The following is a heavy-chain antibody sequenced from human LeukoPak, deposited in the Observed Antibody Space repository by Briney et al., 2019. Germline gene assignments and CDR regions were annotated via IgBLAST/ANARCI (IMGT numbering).Heavy chain of an antibody. CDR2: MNPNSGNT. J-gene: IGHJ4*02. CDR3: ARGLNMVRGVIFGC. CDR1: GYTFTSYD. D-gene: IGHD3-10*01. Sequence: GASVKDSCKASGYTFTSYDINWVRQATGQGLEWMGWMNPNSGNTGYAQKFQGRVTMTRNTSISTAYMELSSLRSEDTAVYYCARGLNMVRGVIFGCWGQGTLVTVSS. V-gene: IGHV1-8*01.